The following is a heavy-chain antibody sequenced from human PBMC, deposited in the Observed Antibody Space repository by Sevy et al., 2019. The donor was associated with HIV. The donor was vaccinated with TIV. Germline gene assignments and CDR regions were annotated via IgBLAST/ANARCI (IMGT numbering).Heavy chain of an antibody. CDR1: GGSMSSSYY. D-gene: IGHD1-1*01. V-gene: IGHV4-39*02. CDR2: IYYTGST. J-gene: IGHJ6*02. Sequence: SETLSLTCNVSGGSMSSSYYWGWVRQAPGKGLVWIGSIYYTGSTYYRPSLKSRVTVTVDRSKNLLSLRLSSVTAADTALYYCVKMETVHYYGIDVWGQGIMVTVSS. CDR3: VKMETVHYYGIDV.